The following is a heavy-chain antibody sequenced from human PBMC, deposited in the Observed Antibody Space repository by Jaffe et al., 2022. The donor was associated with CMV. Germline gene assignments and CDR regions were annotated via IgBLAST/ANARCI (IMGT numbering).Heavy chain of an antibody. CDR2: ISSSGSTI. D-gene: IGHD3-22*01. J-gene: IGHJ3*02. CDR3: ARDLYYYDSSGYYFEGDAFDI. CDR1: GFTFSDYY. V-gene: IGHV3-11*01. Sequence: QVQLVESGGGLVKPGGSLRLSCAASGFTFSDYYMSWIRQAPGKGLEWVSYISSSGSTIYYADSVKGRFTISRDNAKNSLYLQMNSLRAEDTAVYYCARDLYYYDSSGYYFEGDAFDIWGQGTMVTVSS.